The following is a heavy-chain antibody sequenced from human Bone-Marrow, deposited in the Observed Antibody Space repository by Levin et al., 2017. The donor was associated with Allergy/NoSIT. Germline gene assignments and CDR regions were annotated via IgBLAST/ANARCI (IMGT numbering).Heavy chain of an antibody. CDR1: GDFIGRSRFY. Sequence: PSETLSLTCSVSGDFIGRSRFYWAWVRQSPGKGLEWLATISHSEKTFYNPSLQSRVTISVDKSKNQFSLKVNSATAADTAVYYCARHGLGGELLAGFDSWGQGTLVTVSS. CDR3: ARHGLGGELLAGFDS. V-gene: IGHV4-39*01. D-gene: IGHD3-16*01. CDR2: ISHSEKT. J-gene: IGHJ4*02.